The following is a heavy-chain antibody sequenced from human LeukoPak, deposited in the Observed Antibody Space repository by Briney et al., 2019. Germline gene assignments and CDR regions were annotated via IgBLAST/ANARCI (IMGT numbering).Heavy chain of an antibody. CDR2: LYSGGST. D-gene: IGHD2-15*01. J-gene: IGHJ3*02. CDR3: ARVKLSGYCSGGVCSDAFDI. V-gene: IGHV3-53*01. CDR1: GFIVSSNY. Sequence: GGSLRLSCAASGFIVSSNYMSWVRQAPGKGLEWVSVLYSGGSTYYADSVKGRFTISRDHSKNTLYLQMNSLRVEDTAVYYCARVKLSGYCSGGVCSDAFDIWGQGAMVTVSS.